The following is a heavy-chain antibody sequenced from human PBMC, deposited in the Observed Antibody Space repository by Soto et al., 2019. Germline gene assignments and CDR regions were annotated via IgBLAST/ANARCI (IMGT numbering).Heavy chain of an antibody. J-gene: IGHJ4*02. CDR3: AGGSIYCTNGVCPD. Sequence: PSETLSLTCTVSGGSISSYDWSWIRQPPGKGLEWIGSIYYSGSTYYNPSLKSRVTISVDTSKNQFSLKLSSVTAADTAVYYCAGGSIYCTNGVCPDWGQGTLVTVSS. CDR2: IYYSGST. V-gene: IGHV4-59*04. CDR1: GGSISSYD. D-gene: IGHD2-8*01.